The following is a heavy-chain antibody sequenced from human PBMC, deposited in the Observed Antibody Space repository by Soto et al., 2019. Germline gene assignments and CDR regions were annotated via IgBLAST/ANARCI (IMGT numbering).Heavy chain of an antibody. CDR3: ARHRNCKVDY. J-gene: IGHJ4*02. CDR2: AYYSEIT. Sequence: PXQTLRRPFTVAGGSIRSSPYQWGWIRQPPGRGLEWIGSAYYSEITYYNPSLKSRVAVSVDTSKNQFYLKVTSVTAADTAVYYSARHRNCKVDYWGQAILVTVSS. V-gene: IGHV4-39*01. CDR1: GGSIRSSPYQ. D-gene: IGHD1-7*01.